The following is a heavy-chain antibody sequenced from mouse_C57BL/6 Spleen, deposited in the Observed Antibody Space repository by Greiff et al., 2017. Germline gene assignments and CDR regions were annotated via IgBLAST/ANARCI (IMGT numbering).Heavy chain of an antibody. CDR3: ARGDYYGSSAYAMDY. V-gene: IGHV1-52*01. CDR2: IDPSDSET. Sequence: VQLHQPGAELVRPGSSVKLSCKASGYTFTSYWMHWVKQRPIQGLEWIGNIDPSDSETHYNQKFKDKATLTVDKSSSTAYMQLSSLTSEDSAVYYCARGDYYGSSAYAMDYWGQGTSVTVSS. J-gene: IGHJ4*01. D-gene: IGHD1-1*01. CDR1: GYTFTSYW.